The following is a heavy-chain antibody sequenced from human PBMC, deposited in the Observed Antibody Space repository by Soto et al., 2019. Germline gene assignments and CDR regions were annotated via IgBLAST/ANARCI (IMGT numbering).Heavy chain of an antibody. CDR2: IRNKANSYTT. J-gene: IGHJ4*02. V-gene: IGHV3-72*01. D-gene: IGHD3-16*02. Sequence: VQLVESGGGLVQPGGSLRLSCAASGFTFRDHYMDWVRQAPGKGLEWVGRIRNKANSYTTEYAASVKGRFTISRVDSESSLYLQMNSLKPEDTAVYYFTRMGFILRGGFRPIDYWVQGTLVTVSS. CDR1: GFTFRDHY. CDR3: TRMGFILRGGFRPIDY.